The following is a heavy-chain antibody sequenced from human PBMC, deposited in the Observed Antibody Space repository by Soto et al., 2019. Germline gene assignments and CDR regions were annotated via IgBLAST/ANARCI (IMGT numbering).Heavy chain of an antibody. Sequence: GGSLRLSCAASGFTFSSYAMSWVRQAPGKGLEWVSAISGSGGSTYYADSVKGRFTISRDNSKNTLYLQMNSLRAEDTAVYYCAKDRAIVVVPAAEGEAFDIWGQGTMVTVSS. CDR3: AKDRAIVVVPAAEGEAFDI. CDR1: GFTFSSYA. CDR2: ISGSGGST. J-gene: IGHJ3*02. V-gene: IGHV3-23*01. D-gene: IGHD2-2*01.